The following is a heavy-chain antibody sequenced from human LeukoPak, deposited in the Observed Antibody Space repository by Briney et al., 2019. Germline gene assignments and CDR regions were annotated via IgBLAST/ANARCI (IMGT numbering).Heavy chain of an antibody. D-gene: IGHD6-19*01. CDR1: GFTFSSYA. CDR3: ARDRFHDPVADYYYYYGMDV. V-gene: IGHV3-64*01. CDR2: ISSNGGSP. J-gene: IGHJ6*02. Sequence: GGSLRLSCAASGFTFSSYAMHWVRQAPGKGLEYVSAISSNGGSPYYANSVKGRFTISRDNSKNTLYLQMGSLRAEDMAVYYCARDRFHDPVADYYYYYGMDVWGQGTTVTVSS.